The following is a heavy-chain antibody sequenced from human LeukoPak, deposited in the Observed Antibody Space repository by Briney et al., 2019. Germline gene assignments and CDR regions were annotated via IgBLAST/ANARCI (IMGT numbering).Heavy chain of an antibody. D-gene: IGHD2-2*01. V-gene: IGHV3-23*01. Sequence: QTGGSLRLSCAASGFTFSSYAMSWVRQAPGKGLEWVSAISGSGGSTYYADSVKGRFTISRDNSKNTLYLQTNSLRAEDTAVYYCAKGVVPAATGSWFDPWGQGTLVTVSS. CDR3: AKGVVPAATGSWFDP. J-gene: IGHJ5*02. CDR2: ISGSGGST. CDR1: GFTFSSYA.